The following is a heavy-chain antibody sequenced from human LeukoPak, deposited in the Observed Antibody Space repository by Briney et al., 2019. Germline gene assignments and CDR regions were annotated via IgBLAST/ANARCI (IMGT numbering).Heavy chain of an antibody. CDR3: ARVYGDYALYYYYYYGMDV. Sequence: ASVKVSCKASGYTFTSYGISWVRQAPGQGLEWMGWMNPNSGNTGYAQKFQGRVTMTRNTSISTAYMELSSLRSEDTAVYYCARVYGDYALYYYYYYGMDVWGQGTTVTVSS. V-gene: IGHV1-8*02. J-gene: IGHJ6*02. D-gene: IGHD4-17*01. CDR1: GYTFTSYG. CDR2: MNPNSGNT.